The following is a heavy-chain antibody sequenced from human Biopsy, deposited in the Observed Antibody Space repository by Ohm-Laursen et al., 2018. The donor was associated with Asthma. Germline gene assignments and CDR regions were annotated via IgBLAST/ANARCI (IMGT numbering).Heavy chain of an antibody. J-gene: IGHJ1*01. Sequence: GSFRLSCAASGFNFSYYSMIWVRQAPGTGLEWVAAISSGSDYIFYADSVKGRFTISRDNAKNLLFLQMNSLRAEDTAVYYCARTFHFWSPYHAEHYQLWGQGTPVTVSS. CDR2: ISSGSDYI. CDR1: GFNFSYYS. V-gene: IGHV3-21*06. D-gene: IGHD3-3*01. CDR3: ARTFHFWSPYHAEHYQL.